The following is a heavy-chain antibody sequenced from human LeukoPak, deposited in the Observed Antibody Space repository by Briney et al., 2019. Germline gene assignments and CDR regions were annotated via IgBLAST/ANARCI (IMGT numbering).Heavy chain of an antibody. V-gene: IGHV3-13*01. CDR1: GFTFSSYD. Sequence: GGSLRLSCAASGFTFSSYDMHWVRQAPGKGLEWVSAIGTAGDTYYPGSVKGRFTISRENAKNSLYLQMNSLRAGDTAVYYCAKELRMRYGGSYFDYWGQGTLVTVSS. CDR2: IGTAGDT. CDR3: AKELRMRYGGSYFDY. D-gene: IGHD1-26*01. J-gene: IGHJ4*02.